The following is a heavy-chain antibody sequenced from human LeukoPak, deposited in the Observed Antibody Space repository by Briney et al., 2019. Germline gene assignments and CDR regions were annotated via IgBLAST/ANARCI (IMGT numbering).Heavy chain of an antibody. CDR1: GFTFSRYV. D-gene: IGHD5-18*01. CDR2: ISGSGGST. V-gene: IGHV3-23*01. J-gene: IGHJ4*02. CDR3: TKGTIWLPFDY. Sequence: GGSLRLSCVASGFTFSRYVMSWARQAPGKGLEWVSAISGSGGSTYYADSVKGRFTISRDNSKNTLYLQMNSLRAEDTAVYYCTKGTIWLPFDYWGQGTLVTVS.